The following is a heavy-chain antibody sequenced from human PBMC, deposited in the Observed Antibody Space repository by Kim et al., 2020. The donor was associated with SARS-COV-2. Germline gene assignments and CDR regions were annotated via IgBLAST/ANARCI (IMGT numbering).Heavy chain of an antibody. D-gene: IGHD2-2*01. Sequence: YNPSLKSRVTISVDTSKNQFSLELTSVTAADTAAYYCAGGVIVLVPTFDYWGQGTLVTVSS. J-gene: IGHJ4*02. CDR3: AGGVIVLVPTFDY. V-gene: IGHV4-39*01.